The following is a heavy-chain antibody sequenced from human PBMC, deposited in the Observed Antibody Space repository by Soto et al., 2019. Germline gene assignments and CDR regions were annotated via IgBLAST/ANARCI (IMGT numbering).Heavy chain of an antibody. CDR3: PRVCGGDCGNAFDV. Sequence: QVQLVESGGGVVQPGRSLRLSCAASGFTASAYGIHWVRQAPGKGLEWVATISFDSRDKLYVDSMNGRLTISRENSRNTVYLQMDSLRAEDTAVYHCPRVCGGDCGNAFDVWGQGTVVAVSP. D-gene: IGHD2-21*02. J-gene: IGHJ3*01. CDR2: ISFDSRDK. V-gene: IGHV3-33*05. CDR1: GFTASAYG.